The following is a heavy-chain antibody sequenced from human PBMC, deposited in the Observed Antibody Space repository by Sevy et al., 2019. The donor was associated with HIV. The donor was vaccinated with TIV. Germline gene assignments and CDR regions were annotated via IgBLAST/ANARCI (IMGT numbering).Heavy chain of an antibody. Sequence: GGSLRLSCAASGFTLSSYAMSWVRQAPGKGLEWVSAISGSGGSTYYADSVKGRFTISRDNSKNTLYLQMNSLRAEDTAVYYCAVIQLYYYYMDVWGKGTTVTVSS. CDR3: AVIQLYYYYMDV. CDR2: ISGSGGST. V-gene: IGHV3-23*01. J-gene: IGHJ6*03. D-gene: IGHD5-18*01. CDR1: GFTLSSYA.